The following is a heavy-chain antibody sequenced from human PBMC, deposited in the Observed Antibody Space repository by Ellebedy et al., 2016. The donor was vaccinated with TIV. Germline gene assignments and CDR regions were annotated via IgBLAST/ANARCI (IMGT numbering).Heavy chain of an antibody. CDR1: GYTFTSYD. CDR3: ARDGHGQRYCSGGSCYSFDP. D-gene: IGHD2-15*01. J-gene: IGHJ5*02. Sequence: ASVKVSCKASGYTFTSYDINWVRQATGQGLEWMGWMNPNSGNTGYAQKFQGRVTMTRNTSISTAYMELSSLRSEDTAVYYCARDGHGQRYCSGGSCYSFDPWGQGTLVTVSS. CDR2: MNPNSGNT. V-gene: IGHV1-8*01.